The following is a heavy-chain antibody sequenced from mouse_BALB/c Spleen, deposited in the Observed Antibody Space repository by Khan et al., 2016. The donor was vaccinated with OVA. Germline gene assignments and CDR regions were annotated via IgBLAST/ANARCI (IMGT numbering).Heavy chain of an antibody. CDR3: VRDGAYHRNDGWFAY. Sequence: QVQLQQSGAELARPGASVKMSCKASGYTFTSHTIHWIKKRPGQGLEWIGYINPSNGYTNDNQKFKDKATLTTDKSSTKDYLQLSSLTSDDSAVXNCVRDGAYHRNDGWFAYWGQGTLVTVSA. CDR2: INPSNGYT. D-gene: IGHD2-14*01. V-gene: IGHV1-4*01. CDR1: GYTFTSHT. J-gene: IGHJ3*01.